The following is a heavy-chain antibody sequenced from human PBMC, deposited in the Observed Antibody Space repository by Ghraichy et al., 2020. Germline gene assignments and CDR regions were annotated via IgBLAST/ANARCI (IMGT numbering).Heavy chain of an antibody. CDR2: IIPLFNTP. J-gene: IGHJ6*02. CDR3: ARCELVVSIGSPYHYYGMDV. V-gene: IGHV1-69*13. D-gene: IGHD2-21*01. Sequence: SVKVSCKASGGTFNNYPIIWVRQAPGQGLEWMGTIIPLFNTPEYGQKFQGRVTITADASSSTAYMELSSLRSADTAVYYCARCELVVSIGSPYHYYGMDVWGQGTTVTVSS. CDR1: GGTFNNYP.